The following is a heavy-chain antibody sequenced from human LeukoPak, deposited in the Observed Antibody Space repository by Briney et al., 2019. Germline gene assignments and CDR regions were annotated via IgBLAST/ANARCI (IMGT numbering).Heavy chain of an antibody. J-gene: IGHJ3*02. Sequence: ASVKVSCKASGGTFSIYGISWVRQAPGQGLEWMGRIIPILGITNYAQKFQDRVTITADRSANTAYMELSSLRSEDMAVYYCARDQGASMEKDGFDIWGQGTMVTVSS. V-gene: IGHV1-69*04. CDR2: IIPILGIT. CDR1: GGTFSIYG. D-gene: IGHD2/OR15-2a*01. CDR3: ARDQGASMEKDGFDI.